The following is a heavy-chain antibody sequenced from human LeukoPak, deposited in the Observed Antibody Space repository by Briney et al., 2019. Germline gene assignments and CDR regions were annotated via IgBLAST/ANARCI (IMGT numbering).Heavy chain of an antibody. CDR3: ARRYFDSGGYSGRAFDI. D-gene: IGHD3-22*01. CDR1: GYSISSGYY. CDR2: IYHSGST. Sequence: TLSLTCTVSGYSISSGYYWGWIRQPPGKGLEWIGSIYHSGSTYYNPSLKSRVTISVDKSKNQFSLKLSSVTAADTAVYYCARRYFDSGGYSGRAFDIWGQGTMVTVSS. J-gene: IGHJ3*02. V-gene: IGHV4-38-2*02.